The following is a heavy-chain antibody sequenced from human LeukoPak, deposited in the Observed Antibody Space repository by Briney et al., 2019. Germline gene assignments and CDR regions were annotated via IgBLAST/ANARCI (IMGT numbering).Heavy chain of an antibody. CDR2: ISNSGGTI. D-gene: IGHD1-26*01. V-gene: IGHV3-23*01. J-gene: IGHJ4*02. CDR1: GFTFSSYA. Sequence: GGSLRLSCAASGFTFSSYAMSWVRQAPGEGLEWVSAISNSGGTIHYADSVKGRFTISRDNSKNTLYLQMNSLTAEDTAVYHCAKGKGTGSYYYFDYWGQGTLVTVSS. CDR3: AKGKGTGSYYYFDY.